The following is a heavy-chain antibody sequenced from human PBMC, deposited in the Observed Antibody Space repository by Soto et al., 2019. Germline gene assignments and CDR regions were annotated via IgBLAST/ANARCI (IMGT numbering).Heavy chain of an antibody. V-gene: IGHV3-30-3*01. CDR1: GFTFSTYA. D-gene: IGHD3-10*01. CDR3: ARDMRGFCDGSYSPSISPDY. Sequence: QVQLVESGGGVVQPGRSLRLSCAASGFTFSTYAMNWVRQAPGKGLEWVAVISYDGSNKYYADSVKGRFPISRDNSKNTLYLQMNSLTAEDTAVYYCARDMRGFCDGSYSPSISPDYWGQGTLVTVSS. CDR2: ISYDGSNK. J-gene: IGHJ4*02.